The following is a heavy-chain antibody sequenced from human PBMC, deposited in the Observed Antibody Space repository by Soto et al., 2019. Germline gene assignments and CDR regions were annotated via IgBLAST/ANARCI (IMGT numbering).Heavy chain of an antibody. CDR2: ISATGTTT. V-gene: IGHV3-23*01. J-gene: IGHJ4*02. Sequence: LRLSCTASEFSFSSYALNWVRQAPGKGLEWVSAISATGTTTYYADSVKGRFTISRDNSKRTLFLQMDSLSPEDTAVYYCATYSSPLDYWGQGTLVTVSS. CDR3: ATYSSPLDY. CDR1: EFSFSSYA. D-gene: IGHD6-13*01.